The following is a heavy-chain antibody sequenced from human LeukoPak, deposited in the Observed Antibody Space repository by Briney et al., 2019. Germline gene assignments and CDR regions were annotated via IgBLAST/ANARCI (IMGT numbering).Heavy chain of an antibody. J-gene: IGHJ3*02. CDR1: EFSFNTYA. V-gene: IGHV3-23*01. CDR3: AREAWDAFDI. CDR2: ISGNGGTT. Sequence: PGGSLRLSCAASEFSFNTYAMTWVRQAPAKGLEWVSVISGNGGTTNYADSVKGRFTTSRDNSKNTLYLQMNSLRAEDTALYYCAREAWDAFDIWGQGTMVTVSS.